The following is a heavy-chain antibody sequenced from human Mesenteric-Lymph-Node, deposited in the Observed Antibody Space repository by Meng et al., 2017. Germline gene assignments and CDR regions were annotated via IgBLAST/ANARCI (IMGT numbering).Heavy chain of an antibody. CDR2: ISSSSSYI. Sequence: GESLKISCAASGFTFSSYSMNWVRQAPGKGLEWVSSISSSSSYIYYADSVKGRFTISRDNAKNSLYLQMHSLRAEDTAVYYCATDLNWSNYWGQGTLVTVSS. CDR3: ATDLNWSNY. J-gene: IGHJ4*02. V-gene: IGHV3-21*01. CDR1: GFTFSSYS. D-gene: IGHD1/OR15-1a*01.